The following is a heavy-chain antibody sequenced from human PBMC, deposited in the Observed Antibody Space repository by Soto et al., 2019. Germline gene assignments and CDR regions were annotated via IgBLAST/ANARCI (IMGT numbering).Heavy chain of an antibody. CDR2: IGGGGSIT. D-gene: IGHD6-13*01. J-gene: IGHJ4*02. CDR3: AKTIRGAYSSSWYYFDY. CDR1: GFTFTNYA. Sequence: EVQLLESGGDLVQPGGSLRLSCAASGFTFTNYAMTWVRQAPGKGLEWVSTIGGGGSITYYADSLKGRFTISRDNSKKTQDLQINSLRAEDTAVYYCAKTIRGAYSSSWYYFDYWGQGTLVTVSS. V-gene: IGHV3-23*01.